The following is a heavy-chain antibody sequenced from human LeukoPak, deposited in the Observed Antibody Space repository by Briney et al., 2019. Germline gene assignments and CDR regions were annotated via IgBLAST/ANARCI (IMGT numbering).Heavy chain of an antibody. CDR2: IIPIFGTA. D-gene: IGHD6-13*01. V-gene: IGHV1-69*05. CDR1: GGTFSRYA. J-gene: IGHJ4*02. Sequence: ASVKVSCKASGGTFSRYAISWVRQAPGQGLEWMGGIIPIFGTANYAQKFQGRVTITTDESTSTAYMELSSLRSEDTAVYYCARDDYSSSWYKLDYWGQGTLVTVSS. CDR3: ARDDYSSSWYKLDY.